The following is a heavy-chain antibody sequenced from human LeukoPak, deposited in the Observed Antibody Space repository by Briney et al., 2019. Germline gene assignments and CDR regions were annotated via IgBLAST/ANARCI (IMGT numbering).Heavy chain of an antibody. CDR2: INPSCGST. Sequence: GALVKFSCKASGYTFTSYYMHWVRQAPGQGLEWMGIINPSCGSTSYAQRFQGRVTMTRDTSTSTVYMELSSLRSEDTAVYYCATGFSKDPKVVTHFDYWGQGTLVTVSS. D-gene: IGHD3-22*01. J-gene: IGHJ4*02. V-gene: IGHV1-46*01. CDR3: ATGFSKDPKVVTHFDY. CDR1: GYTFTSYY.